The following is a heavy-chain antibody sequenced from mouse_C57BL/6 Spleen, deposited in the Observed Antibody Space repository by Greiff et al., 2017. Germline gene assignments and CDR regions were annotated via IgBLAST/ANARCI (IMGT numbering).Heavy chain of an antibody. CDR2: INPHNGGT. V-gene: IGHV1-26*01. D-gene: IGHD2-2*01. Sequence: EVQLQQSGPELVKPGASVKISCKASGYTFTDYYMNWVKQSHGKSLEWIGDINPHNGGTSYNQKFKGKATLTVDKSSSTAYMELRSLTSEDSAVYYCARDGYDGGYFDYWGQGTTLTVSS. CDR1: GYTFTDYY. J-gene: IGHJ2*01. CDR3: ARDGYDGGYFDY.